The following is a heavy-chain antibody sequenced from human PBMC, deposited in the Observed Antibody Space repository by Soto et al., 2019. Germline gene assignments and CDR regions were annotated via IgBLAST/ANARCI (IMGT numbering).Heavy chain of an antibody. CDR2: IIHIFGTA. V-gene: IGHV1-69*01. Sequence: KVSGNASGGTFSSYAISWVRQAPGQGLEWMGGIIHIFGTANYAQKFQGSVTITADESTSTAYMELSSLRSEDAAVYYCARDGLAYCGGVCYFYAFDIWGQGTMVTVSS. J-gene: IGHJ3*02. CDR3: ARDGLAYCGGVCYFYAFDI. CDR1: GGTFSSYA. D-gene: IGHD2-21*02.